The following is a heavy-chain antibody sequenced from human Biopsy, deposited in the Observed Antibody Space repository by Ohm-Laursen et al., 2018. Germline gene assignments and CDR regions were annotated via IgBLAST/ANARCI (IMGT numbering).Heavy chain of an antibody. J-gene: IGHJ2*01. CDR2: ISYNERT. D-gene: IGHD3-9*01. V-gene: IGHV4-31*03. CDR1: GASVKTSGYF. CDR3: VREPKTGTAEAWYFDL. Sequence: TLSLTCRVSGASVKTSGYFWAWIRQPPGKGLEWIGHISYNERTHYNPSLTSRLAISFDTSNNRISLQLRSVSVADTAVYYCVREPKTGTAEAWYFDLWGRGSPVTVPS.